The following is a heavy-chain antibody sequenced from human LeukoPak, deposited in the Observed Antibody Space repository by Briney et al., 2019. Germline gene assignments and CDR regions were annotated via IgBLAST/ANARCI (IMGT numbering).Heavy chain of an antibody. J-gene: IGHJ3*02. D-gene: IGHD3-16*01. CDR1: GGSISSYY. V-gene: IGHV4-59*01. Sequence: SETLSLTCTVSGGSISSYYWSWIRQPPGKGLEWIGYIYYSGNTNYNSSLKSRVTISVVTSKNHFSLNLSSVTAADTAVYYCARALRGSYDAFDIWGQGTMVTVSS. CDR3: ARALRGSYDAFDI. CDR2: IYYSGNT.